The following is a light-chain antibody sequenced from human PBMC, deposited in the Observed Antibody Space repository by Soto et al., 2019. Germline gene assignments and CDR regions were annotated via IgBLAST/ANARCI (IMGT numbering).Light chain of an antibody. Sequence: DIQMTQSPSSLSASVGDRVTITCRASQSISSYLNWYQQKPGKAPKLLIYAASSLQSGVPSRFSGSGSGTDFTLTISSLQPADFATYYCQHSYSTPLTVGGGTKVEIK. CDR3: QHSYSTPLT. J-gene: IGKJ4*01. CDR2: AAS. V-gene: IGKV1-39*01. CDR1: QSISSY.